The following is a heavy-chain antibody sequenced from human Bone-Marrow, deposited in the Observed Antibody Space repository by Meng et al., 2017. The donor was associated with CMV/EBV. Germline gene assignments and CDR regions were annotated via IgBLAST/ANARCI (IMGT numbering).Heavy chain of an antibody. CDR1: GGSISSSNW. V-gene: IGHV4-4*02. D-gene: IGHD2-2*02. CDR2: IYHSGST. J-gene: IGHJ3*02. CDR3: ARREIVVVPAAIVIGAFDI. Sequence: SETLSLTCAVSGGSISSSNWWSWVRQPPGKGLEWIGEIYHSGSTNYNPSLKSRVTISVDKSKNQFSLKLSSVTAADTAVYYCARREIVVVPAAIVIGAFDIWGQGTMVTVSS.